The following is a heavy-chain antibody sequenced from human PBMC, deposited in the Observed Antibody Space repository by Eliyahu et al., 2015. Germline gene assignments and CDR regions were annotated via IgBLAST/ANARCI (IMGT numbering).Heavy chain of an antibody. Sequence: EVQLVESGGSLVQPGRSLRLSXAASGFTFDXYAXPWVRQAPGKGLEWVSGISWNGGNIGYADSVKGRFTISRDNAKNSLYLQMNTLRAEDTALYYCTKDTTSAVAGPYYFYGVDVWGQGTTVTVSS. D-gene: IGHD6-19*01. J-gene: IGHJ6*02. CDR1: GFTFDXYA. V-gene: IGHV3-9*01. CDR3: TKDTTSAVAGPYYFYGVDV. CDR2: ISWNGGNI.